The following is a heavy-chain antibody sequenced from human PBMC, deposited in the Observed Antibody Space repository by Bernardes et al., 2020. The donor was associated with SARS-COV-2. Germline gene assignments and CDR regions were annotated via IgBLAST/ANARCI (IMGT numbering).Heavy chain of an antibody. CDR2: IYPGDSET. CDR3: ATSPILSGWPFDP. CDR1: GYNFNTQW. D-gene: IGHD6-19*01. V-gene: IGHV5-51*01. J-gene: IGHJ5*02. Sequence: GASLKISCGGSGYNFNTQWVAWVRQVAGKGLEYMGIIYPGDSETKYGPSFQGRVTISADKSINTDYLQWNRLEASDTAMYYCATSPILSGWPFDPWGQGTLVTVSS.